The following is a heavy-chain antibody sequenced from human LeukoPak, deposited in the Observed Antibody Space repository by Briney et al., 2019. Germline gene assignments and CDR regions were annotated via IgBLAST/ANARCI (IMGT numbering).Heavy chain of an antibody. Sequence: GGSLRLSCAASGFTFSDYYMSWIRQAPGMGLEWVSYMSSGGSTILYADSVEGRFTISRDNAKNSLYLQMNSLRAEDTAVYYCARREGIAVADRYFDLWGRGTLVTVSS. CDR2: MSSGGSTI. V-gene: IGHV3-11*04. J-gene: IGHJ2*01. D-gene: IGHD6-19*01. CDR3: ARREGIAVADRYFDL. CDR1: GFTFSDYY.